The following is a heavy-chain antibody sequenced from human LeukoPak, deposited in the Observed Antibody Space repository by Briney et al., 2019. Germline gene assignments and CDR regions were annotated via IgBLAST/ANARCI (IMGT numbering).Heavy chain of an antibody. V-gene: IGHV4-59*01. Sequence: PSETLSLTCTASGGSITSYYWSWIRQPPGKGLEWIGYIYYSGSTNYNPSLKSRVTISVDTSKNQFSLKLSSVTAADTAVYYCARGQRYFDWLSPMVYWGQGTLVTVSS. CDR3: ARGQRYFDWLSPMVY. CDR2: IYYSGST. D-gene: IGHD3-9*01. J-gene: IGHJ4*02. CDR1: GGSITSYY.